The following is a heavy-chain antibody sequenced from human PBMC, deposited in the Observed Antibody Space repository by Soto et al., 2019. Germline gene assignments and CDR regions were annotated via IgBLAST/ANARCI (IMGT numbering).Heavy chain of an antibody. D-gene: IGHD2-2*02. J-gene: IGHJ4*02. CDR3: GSFSDRITPATIVD. CDR1: GGSISSYY. V-gene: IGHV4-59*03. CDR2: IDYSGGP. Sequence: PSETLSLTCTVSGGSISSYYWSWIRQPPGKGLEWIGYIDYSGGPKYSPSFKSRVTISMDTSKNQLSLRLSSVTAADTAVYYCGSFSDRITPATIVDWGQGTLVTVSS.